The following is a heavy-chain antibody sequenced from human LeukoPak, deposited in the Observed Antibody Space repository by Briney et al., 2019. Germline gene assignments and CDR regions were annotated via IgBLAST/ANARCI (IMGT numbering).Heavy chain of an antibody. CDR2: ISGDGGST. CDR3: AKSQGYCSSTSCRPYSSSWPFNY. Sequence: GGSLRLSCAASGFTFDDYAMHWVRQAPGKGLEWVSLISGDGGSTYCADSVKGRFTISRDNSKDSLYLQMNSLRIEDTALYYCAKSQGYCSSTSCRPYSSSWPFNYWGQGTLVTVSS. D-gene: IGHD2-2*01. V-gene: IGHV3-43*02. J-gene: IGHJ4*02. CDR1: GFTFDDYA.